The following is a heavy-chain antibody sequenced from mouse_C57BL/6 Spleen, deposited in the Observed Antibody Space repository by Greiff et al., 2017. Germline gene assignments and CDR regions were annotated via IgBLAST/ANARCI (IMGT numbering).Heavy chain of an antibody. CDR1: GYAFSSYW. CDR3: ARDLTTGVALDY. CDR2: IYPGDGDT. Sequence: QVQLKQSGAELVKPGASVKISCKASGYAFSSYWMNWVKQRPGKGLEWIGQIYPGDGDTNYNGKFKGKATLTADNSSSTAYMQLSRLTSEDSAVFVCARDLTTGVALDYWGQGTTLTVAS. V-gene: IGHV1-80*01. D-gene: IGHD1-1*01. J-gene: IGHJ2*01.